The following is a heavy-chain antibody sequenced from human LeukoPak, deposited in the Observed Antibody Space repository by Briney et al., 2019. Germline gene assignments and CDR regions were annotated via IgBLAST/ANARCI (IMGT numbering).Heavy chain of an antibody. CDR1: GQSSSDYY. V-gene: IGHV4-34*01. CDR2: VNLSGGT. D-gene: IGHD3-9*01. Sequence: PSETLSLTCAVYGQSSSDYYWCWIRPPPGKGLEWIAEVNLSGGTNYNPSLKSRVTVSVDTSKNPFSLKLSSVTAADTAVCYCARGGGNLLPYFDPKYYYYMDVWDKGTTVTVS. J-gene: IGHJ6*03. CDR3: ARGGGNLLPYFDPKYYYYMDV.